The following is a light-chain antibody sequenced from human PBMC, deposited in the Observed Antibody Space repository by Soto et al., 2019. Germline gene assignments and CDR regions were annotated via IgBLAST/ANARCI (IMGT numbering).Light chain of an antibody. CDR2: YDS. V-gene: IGLV3-21*04. CDR3: QVWDISSGPVV. CDR1: NIGSKS. J-gene: IGLJ3*02. Sequence: YELTQPPSVSVAPGKTASVACGGSNIGSKSVHWYQKKSGQAPVLVMYYDSDRPSGIPERFSGSNSWNTATLTISRVEAGDEADYYCQVWDISSGPVVFGGGTKLTVL.